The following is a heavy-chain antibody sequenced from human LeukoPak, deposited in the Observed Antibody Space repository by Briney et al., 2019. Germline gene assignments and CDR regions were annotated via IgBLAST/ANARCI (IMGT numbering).Heavy chain of an antibody. J-gene: IGHJ3*01. CDR3: AKSMTIQSRPFDV. CDR1: GGSIISTTYS. CDR2: IYYSGST. D-gene: IGHD5-18*01. V-gene: IGHV4-39*01. Sequence: PSETLSLTCTVSGGSIISTTYSWGWIRQPPGKGLEWIGSIYYSGSTYYNPSLKSRVTLSVDTSQNQFSLRLSSVTAADTAVYYCAKSMTIQSRPFDVWGQGTMVTVS.